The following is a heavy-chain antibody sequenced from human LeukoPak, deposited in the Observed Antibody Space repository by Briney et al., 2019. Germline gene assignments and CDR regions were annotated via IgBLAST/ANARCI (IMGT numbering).Heavy chain of an antibody. CDR1: XXTXXGXY. D-gene: IGHD6-19*01. V-gene: IGHV1-2*02. CDR2: INPNSGGT. CDR3: ARAGAAAGYSSGWYFPAFDY. J-gene: IGHJ4*02. Sequence: ASVXXSXKXSXXTXXGXYMXXVRQAPGQGLEWMGWINPNSGGTNYAQKFQGRVTMTRDTSISTAYMELSRLRSDDTAVYYCARAGAAAGYSSGWYFPAFDYWGQGTLVTVSS.